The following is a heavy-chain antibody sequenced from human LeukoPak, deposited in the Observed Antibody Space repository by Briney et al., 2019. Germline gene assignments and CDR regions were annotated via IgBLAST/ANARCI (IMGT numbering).Heavy chain of an antibody. J-gene: IGHJ4*02. CDR2: IHYTGYT. Sequence: SETLSLTCSVSGGSMSGNYWTWIRHPPGKRLEWIGYIHYTGYTTYNPSLKSRVTISVDTSKSQFSLKLTSVTTADTAVYYCARGGWSHDYWGQGTLVTVSS. CDR3: ARGGWSHDY. CDR1: GGSMSGNY. D-gene: IGHD6-19*01. V-gene: IGHV4-59*01.